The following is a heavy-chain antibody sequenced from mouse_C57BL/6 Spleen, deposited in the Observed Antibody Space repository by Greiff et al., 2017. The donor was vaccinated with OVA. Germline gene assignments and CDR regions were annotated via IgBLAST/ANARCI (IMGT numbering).Heavy chain of an antibody. J-gene: IGHJ2*01. V-gene: IGHV1-64*01. CDR3: ARGAYYSNYGFYFDY. D-gene: IGHD2-5*01. CDR1: GYTFTSYW. CDR2: IHPNSGST. Sequence: VQLQQPGAELVKPGASVKLSCKASGYTFTSYWMPWVKQRPGQGLEWIGMIHPNSGSTNYNEKFKSKATLTVDKSSSTAYMQLSSLTSEDSAVYYCARGAYYSNYGFYFDYWGQGTTLTVSS.